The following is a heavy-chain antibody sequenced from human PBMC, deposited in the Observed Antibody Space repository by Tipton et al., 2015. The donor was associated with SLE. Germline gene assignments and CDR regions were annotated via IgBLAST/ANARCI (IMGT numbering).Heavy chain of an antibody. CDR2: VYHTERT. J-gene: IGHJ5*02. Sequence: TLSLTCTVSPGSISSISHFWGWIRQPPGKGLEWIGSVYHTERTSYNPSLRSRVTISLDTSNNYFSLKLTSVTAADTAIYFCARQDYYRSASNSGGWFDPWGQGILVTVSS. CDR1: PGSISSISHF. D-gene: IGHD3-10*01. V-gene: IGHV4-39*01. CDR3: ARQDYYRSASNSGGWFDP.